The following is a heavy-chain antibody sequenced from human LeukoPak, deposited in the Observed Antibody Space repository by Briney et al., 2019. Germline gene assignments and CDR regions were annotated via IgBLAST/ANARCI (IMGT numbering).Heavy chain of an antibody. CDR1: GFTLNNYN. CDR3: AKDATQEWFGEFHFDY. D-gene: IGHD3-10*01. J-gene: IGHJ4*02. Sequence: GGSLRLSCAASGFTLNNYNMNWVRQAPGKGLEWISYISSSGSTIDYADSVKGRFTISRDNSKNTLYLQMNSLRAEDTAVYYCAKDATQEWFGEFHFDYWGQGTLVTVSS. CDR2: ISSSGSTI. V-gene: IGHV3-48*01.